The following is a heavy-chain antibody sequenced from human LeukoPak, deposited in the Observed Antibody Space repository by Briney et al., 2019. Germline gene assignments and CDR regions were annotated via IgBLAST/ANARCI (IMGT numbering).Heavy chain of an antibody. CDR2: IYSGGST. V-gene: IGHV3-53*01. CDR3: AREDILTGFDY. J-gene: IGHJ4*02. CDR1: GFTASSNY. D-gene: IGHD3-9*01. Sequence: PGGSLRLSCAASGFTASSNYMSWVRQAPGKGLERVSVIYSGGSTYYADSVKGRFTISRYNCKNTLYLQMSGLRAEDTAVYYCAREDILTGFDYWGQGTLVTVSS.